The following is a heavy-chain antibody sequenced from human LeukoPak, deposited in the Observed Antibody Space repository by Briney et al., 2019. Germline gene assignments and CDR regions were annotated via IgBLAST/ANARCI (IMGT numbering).Heavy chain of an antibody. D-gene: IGHD3-16*02. J-gene: IGHJ4*02. CDR1: GYTFSSYG. CDR2: ISAYGHT. Sequence: GASVKVSCKTSGYTFSSYGITWVRQAPGQGLEWMGWISAYGHTKLARNLQARVTVTIDTSTTTAYMALRSLSSDATPVYFCARETPSRYLGFDFWGQGTLVTVSS. CDR3: ARETPSRYLGFDF. V-gene: IGHV1-18*01.